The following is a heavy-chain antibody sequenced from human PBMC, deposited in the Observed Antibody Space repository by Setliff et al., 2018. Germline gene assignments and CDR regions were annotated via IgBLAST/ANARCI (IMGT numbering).Heavy chain of an antibody. Sequence: PGGSLRLSCAASGFTFWSYAMSWVRQAPGKGLEWISAITHSGWDTYHADSVKGRFTISRANSQNTLFLQMNGLRVEDTAVYFCVKGSSDSRPYYFDYWGQGMLVTVSS. J-gene: IGHJ4*02. D-gene: IGHD2-2*01. CDR3: VKGSSDSRPYYFDY. CDR2: ITHSGWDT. CDR1: GFTFWSYA. V-gene: IGHV3-23*01.